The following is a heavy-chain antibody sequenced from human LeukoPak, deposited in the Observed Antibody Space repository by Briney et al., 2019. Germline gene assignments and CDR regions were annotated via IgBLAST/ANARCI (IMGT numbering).Heavy chain of an antibody. V-gene: IGHV3-53*01. Sequence: PGGSLRLSCAASGFTFSSYSMNWVRQAPGKGLEWVSVIYSGGSTYYADSVKGRFTISRDNSKNTLYLQMNSLRAEDTAVYYCARAPDYYDSSGFDYWGQGTLVTVSS. J-gene: IGHJ4*02. D-gene: IGHD3-22*01. CDR3: ARAPDYYDSSGFDY. CDR1: GFTFSSYS. CDR2: IYSGGST.